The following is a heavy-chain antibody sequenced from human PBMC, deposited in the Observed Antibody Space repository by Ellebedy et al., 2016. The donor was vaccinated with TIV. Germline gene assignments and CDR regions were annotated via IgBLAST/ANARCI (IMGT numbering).Heavy chain of an antibody. CDR2: IYFSGGT. J-gene: IGHJ4*02. CDR3: ARGLRGPFDY. Sequence: MPSETLSLTCTVSGGPISNSYWSWIRQSPGKGLEWIGYIYFSGGTNYNPSLNSRVTISLDRSKNQYSQKLSTETAADTAVYYCARGLRGPFDYWGQGTLVTVSS. V-gene: IGHV4-59*01. CDR1: GGPISNSY.